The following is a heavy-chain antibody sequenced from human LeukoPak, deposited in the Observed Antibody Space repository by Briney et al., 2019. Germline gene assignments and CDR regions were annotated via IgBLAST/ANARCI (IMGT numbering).Heavy chain of an antibody. Sequence: GGSLRLSCAGSGFSFSSYGMHWVRQAPGKGLEWVAFIRYDGSNKYYADSVKGRFTISRDNSKNTLILQMNSLRPEDTAVYYCAKGYGTTWPDYYCMDVWGKGTTVTMSS. CDR2: IRYDGSNK. J-gene: IGHJ6*03. D-gene: IGHD1-14*01. CDR3: AKGYGTTWPDYYCMDV. CDR1: GFSFSSYG. V-gene: IGHV3-30*02.